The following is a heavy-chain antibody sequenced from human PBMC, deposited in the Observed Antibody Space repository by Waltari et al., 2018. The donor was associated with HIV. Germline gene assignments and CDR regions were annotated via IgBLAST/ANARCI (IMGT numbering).Heavy chain of an antibody. CDR1: GYPFTSFG. D-gene: IGHD3-3*01. Sequence: QVQLVQSGAEVKKPGASVKVSCKASGYPFTSFGISWVRQAPGQGLEWMGWISAYNGNTNYAQKLQGRVTMTTDTSTSTAYMELRSLRSDDTAVYYCARGGEGYDFWSGKGNWFDPWGQGTLVTVSS. V-gene: IGHV1-18*01. CDR3: ARGGEGYDFWSGKGNWFDP. J-gene: IGHJ5*02. CDR2: ISAYNGNT.